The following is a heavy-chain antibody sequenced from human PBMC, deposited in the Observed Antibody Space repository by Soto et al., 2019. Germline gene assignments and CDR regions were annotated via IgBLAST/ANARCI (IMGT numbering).Heavy chain of an antibody. Sequence: GGSLRLSCAASGVTFSDSSMNWVRQAPGKGLEWVSYISGSSKTIYYADSAKGRFTISRDNAKNSVYLQMNSLRDEDTAVYYCARDKKWAFDYWGQGALVTVSS. J-gene: IGHJ4*02. CDR1: GVTFSDSS. CDR2: ISGSSKTI. D-gene: IGHD1-26*01. CDR3: ARDKKWAFDY. V-gene: IGHV3-48*02.